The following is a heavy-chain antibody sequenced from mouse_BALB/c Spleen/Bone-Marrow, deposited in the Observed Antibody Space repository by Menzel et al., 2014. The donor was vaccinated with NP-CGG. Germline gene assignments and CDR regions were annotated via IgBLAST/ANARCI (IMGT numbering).Heavy chain of an antibody. D-gene: IGHD2-14*01. J-gene: IGHJ2*01. CDR2: IYPGDGSS. V-gene: IGHV1S56*01. Sequence: QVQLQQSGPELVKPGASVKMSCKASGYSFTSYYIHWVKQRPGQGLEWIGWIYPGDGSSKYNEKFKGKTTLTVDTSSSTAYVDLSSLTAEDSAVYYCARHHRYAYYFDYWGQGTTLTVSS. CDR3: ARHHRYAYYFDY. CDR1: GYSFTSYY.